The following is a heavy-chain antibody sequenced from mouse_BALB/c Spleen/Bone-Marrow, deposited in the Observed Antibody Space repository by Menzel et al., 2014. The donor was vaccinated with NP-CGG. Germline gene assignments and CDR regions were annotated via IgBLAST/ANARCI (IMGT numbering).Heavy chain of an antibody. D-gene: IGHD1-1*01. CDR1: GFNIKDTY. CDR2: IDPANGNT. J-gene: IGHJ3*01. V-gene: IGHV14-3*02. CDR3: ASYCYGSSSFAY. Sequence: EVKLQESGAELVKPGASVKLSCTASGFNIKDTYMHWVKQRPEQGLEWIGRIDPANGNTKYDPKFQGKATITADTSSNTAYLQLSSLTSEDTAAYYCASYCYGSSSFAYWGQGTLVTVSA.